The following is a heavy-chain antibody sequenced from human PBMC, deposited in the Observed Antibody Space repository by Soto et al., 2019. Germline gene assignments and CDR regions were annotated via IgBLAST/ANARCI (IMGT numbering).Heavy chain of an antibody. V-gene: IGHV4-59*01. Sequence: PSETLSLTCSVSGVSISSGYCTWIRQSPGKGLEWIGYISHSGPRHYRASLQSRLTMSVETSKNQFSLNLTSVTAADTAIYYCATSNPTSPGCYSSGQGTLVTGSS. CDR3: ATSNPTSPGCYS. J-gene: IGHJ5*02. CDR2: ISHSGPR. CDR1: GVSISSGY. D-gene: IGHD3-10*01.